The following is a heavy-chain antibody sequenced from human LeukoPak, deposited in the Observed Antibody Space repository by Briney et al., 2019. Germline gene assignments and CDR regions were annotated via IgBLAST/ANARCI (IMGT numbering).Heavy chain of an antibody. CDR2: IRGSGGST. V-gene: IGHV3-23*01. Sequence: GGTLTLSCAASGFTFSSYGMSWVRQAPGKGLEWVSAIRGSGGSTYYADSVKGRFTISRDNPENTLYLQMHSLRAEDTAVYYCAPRGVATDNWGQGTLVSVSS. CDR3: APRGVATDN. D-gene: IGHD3-3*01. CDR1: GFTFSSYG. J-gene: IGHJ4*02.